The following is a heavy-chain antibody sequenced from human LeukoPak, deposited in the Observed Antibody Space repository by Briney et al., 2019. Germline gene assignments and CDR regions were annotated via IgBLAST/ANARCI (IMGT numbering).Heavy chain of an antibody. Sequence: SETLSLTCTVSGGSISSYYWSWIRQPAGKGLEWIGRIYTSGSTNYNPSLKSRVTISVDTSKNQFSLKLSSVTAADTAVYYCSGSYLYYYYYYMNVWGKGTTVTISS. D-gene: IGHD1-26*01. CDR1: GGSISSYY. V-gene: IGHV4-4*07. J-gene: IGHJ6*03. CDR2: IYTSGST. CDR3: SGSYLYYYYYYMNV.